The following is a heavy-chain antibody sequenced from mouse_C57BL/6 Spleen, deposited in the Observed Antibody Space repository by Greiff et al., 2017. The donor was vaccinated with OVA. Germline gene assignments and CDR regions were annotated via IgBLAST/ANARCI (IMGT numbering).Heavy chain of an antibody. Sequence: QVQLKESGPELVKPGASVKISCKASGYAFTSSCMHWVKQRPGQGLEWIGRIYPGDGDTNYNGKFKGKATLTADKSSSTAYMQLSSLTSEDSAVDFCARMRGFPPYALDYWGQGTSVTVSS. D-gene: IGHD3-2*02. CDR3: ARMRGFPPYALDY. CDR1: GYAFTSSC. V-gene: IGHV1-82*01. J-gene: IGHJ4*01. CDR2: IYPGDGDT.